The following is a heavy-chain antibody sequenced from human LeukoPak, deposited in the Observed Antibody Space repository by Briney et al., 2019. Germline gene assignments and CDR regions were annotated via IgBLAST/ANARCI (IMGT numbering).Heavy chain of an antibody. J-gene: IGHJ5*02. CDR1: GYTFTGYY. V-gene: IGHV1-2*02. D-gene: IGHD5-12*01. CDR2: INLNSGCT. Sequence: ASVKLSCTASGYTFTGYYMHWVRQAPGQGLEWMGWINLNSGCTNYAQKFQGRVTMTRDTSISTAYMGLSRVRSDDTAVYYCARRGYSGYKTPRFDPWGQGTLVTVSS. CDR3: ARRGYSGYKTPRFDP.